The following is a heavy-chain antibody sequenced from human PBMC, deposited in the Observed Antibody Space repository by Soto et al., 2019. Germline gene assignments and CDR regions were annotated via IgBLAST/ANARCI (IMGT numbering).Heavy chain of an antibody. CDR3: ARAYYDMYNGMDV. J-gene: IGHJ6*02. CDR1: GFTFSSYA. CDR2: ISYDGSNK. V-gene: IGHV3-30-3*01. Sequence: GGSLRLSCAASGFTFSSYAMHWVRQAPGKGLEWVAVISYDGSNKYYADSVKGRFTISRDNSKNTLYLQMNSLRAEDTAVYYCARAYYDMYNGMDVWGQGTTVTVSS. D-gene: IGHD3-9*01.